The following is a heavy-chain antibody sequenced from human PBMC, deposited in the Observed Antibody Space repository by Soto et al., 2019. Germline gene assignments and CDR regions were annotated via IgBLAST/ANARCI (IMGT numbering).Heavy chain of an antibody. CDR3: AHLPWKELWPRAPVVN. D-gene: IGHD1-1*01. Sequence: SGATLVNPTQTLTLTCTFSGFSLSSWGVGVTWIRQPPGKALEWLAFISWDDDKRYRPSLKSRLTITKDTSKNQVVLTMTNMDPVDTATYYCAHLPWKELWPRAPVVNWGQGTPVTVSS. V-gene: IGHV2-5*02. CDR2: ISWDDDK. J-gene: IGHJ4*02. CDR1: GFSLSSWGVG.